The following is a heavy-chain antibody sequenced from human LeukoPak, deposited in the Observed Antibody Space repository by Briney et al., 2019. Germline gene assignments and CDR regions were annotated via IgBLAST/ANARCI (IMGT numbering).Heavy chain of an antibody. CDR3: AKEGTRVQLWSIPHYFDY. J-gene: IGHJ4*02. D-gene: IGHD5-18*01. CDR2: IRYDGSNK. Sequence: GGSLRLSCAASGFTFSSYGMHWVRQAPGKGLEWVAFIRYDGSNKYYADSVKGGFTISRDNSKNTLYLQMHSLSAEDTAVYYCAKEGTRVQLWSIPHYFDYWGQGTLVTVSS. CDR1: GFTFSSYG. V-gene: IGHV3-30*02.